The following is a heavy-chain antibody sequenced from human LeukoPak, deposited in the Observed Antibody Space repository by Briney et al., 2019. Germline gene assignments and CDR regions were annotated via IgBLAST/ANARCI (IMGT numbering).Heavy chain of an antibody. CDR1: GSTFRSSA. CDR3: AKKVVAGVIGAQYCDY. J-gene: IGHJ4*02. Sequence: GGSLRPSCGALGSTFRSSAMSWVARSPGKGLEWGSVISGSGDKTYYADSVKGRFTISRDNSKNTLYLQMNSLRAEDTAVYYCAKKVVAGVIGAQYCDYWGQGTLVTV. CDR2: ISGSGDKT. D-gene: IGHD2-15*01. V-gene: IGHV3-23*01.